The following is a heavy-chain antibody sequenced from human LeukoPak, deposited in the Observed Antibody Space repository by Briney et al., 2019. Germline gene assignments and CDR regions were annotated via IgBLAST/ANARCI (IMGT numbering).Heavy chain of an antibody. CDR3: ARGLEPYDFWSGYIGNFDY. V-gene: IGHV1-2*02. Sequence: ASVKVSCKASGYTFTGYYMHWVRQAPGQGLEWMGWINPNSGGTNYAQKFQGRVTMTRDTSISTAYMELSRLRSDDTAVYYCARGLEPYDFWSGYIGNFDYWGQGTPVTVSS. CDR1: GYTFTGYY. D-gene: IGHD3-3*01. CDR2: INPNSGGT. J-gene: IGHJ4*02.